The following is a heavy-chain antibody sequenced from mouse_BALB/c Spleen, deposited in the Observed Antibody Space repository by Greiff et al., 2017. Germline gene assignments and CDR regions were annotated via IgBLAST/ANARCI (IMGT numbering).Heavy chain of an antibody. V-gene: IGHV1-12*01. CDR1: GYTFTSYN. CDR3: ARYYAMDY. Sequence: QVQLQQPGAELVKPGASVKMSCKASGYTFTSYNMHWVKQTPGQGLEWIGAIYPGNGDTSYNQKFKGKATLTADKSSSTAYMQLSSLTSEDSAVYYCARYYAMDYWGQGTSVTVSS. CDR2: IYPGNGDT. J-gene: IGHJ4*01.